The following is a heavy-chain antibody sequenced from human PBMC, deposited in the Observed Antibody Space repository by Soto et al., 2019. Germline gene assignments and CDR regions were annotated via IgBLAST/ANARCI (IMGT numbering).Heavy chain of an antibody. CDR3: ARENLVVVASDDWFDP. J-gene: IGHJ5*02. CDR1: GGSVRSSSYY. D-gene: IGHD2-2*01. Sequence: SETLSLTCTVSGGSVRSSSYYWSWIRQPPGKGLEWIGYIYYSGCTNYNPSLKSRVTISVDTSKNQFSLKLSSVTAADTAVYYCARENLVVVASDDWFDPWGQGTLVTVSP. CDR2: IYYSGCT. V-gene: IGHV4-61*01.